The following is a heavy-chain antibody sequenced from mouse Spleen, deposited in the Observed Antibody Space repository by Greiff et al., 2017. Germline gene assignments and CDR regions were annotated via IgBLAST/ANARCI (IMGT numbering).Heavy chain of an antibody. CDR2: IYPRSGNT. Sequence: QVQLKQSGAELARPGASVKLSCKASGYTFTSYGISWVKQRTGQGLEWIGEIYPRSGNTYYNEKFKGKATLTADKSSSTAYMELRSLTSEDSAVYFCARERRDWASYYFDYWGQGTTLTVSS. J-gene: IGHJ2*01. D-gene: IGHD4-1*01. CDR1: GYTFTSYG. V-gene: IGHV1-81*01. CDR3: ARERRDWASYYFDY.